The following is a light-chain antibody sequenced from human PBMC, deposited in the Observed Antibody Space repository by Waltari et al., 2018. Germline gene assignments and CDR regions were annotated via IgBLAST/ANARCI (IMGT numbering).Light chain of an antibody. CDR2: DVT. Sequence: QSALTQPASVSGSPGQSITISCAGTSSDVGAYNFVSWYQQQPDKAPTLMIYDVTYRPAGVYNRFSGPKSCNTASLTISGLQAEDEADYFCNSYTSRGTHVFGTGTKVTVL. CDR3: NSYTSRGTHV. J-gene: IGLJ1*01. CDR1: SSDVGAYNF. V-gene: IGLV2-14*01.